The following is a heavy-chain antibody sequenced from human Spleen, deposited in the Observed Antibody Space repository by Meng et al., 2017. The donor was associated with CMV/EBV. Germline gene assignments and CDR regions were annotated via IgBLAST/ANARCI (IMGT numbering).Heavy chain of an antibody. CDR1: GFTFNTYS. D-gene: IGHD4-11*01. CDR2: ISSSSSYI. CDR3: ASLFTVFSLTYYYGMDV. J-gene: IGHJ6*02. V-gene: IGHV3-21*01. Sequence: GESLKISCAASGFTFNTYSMNWVRQAPGKGLEWVSSISSSSSYIYYADSVKGRFTISRDNAKNSLYLQMNSLRAEDTAVYYCASLFTVFSLTYYYGMDVWGQGTTVTVSS.